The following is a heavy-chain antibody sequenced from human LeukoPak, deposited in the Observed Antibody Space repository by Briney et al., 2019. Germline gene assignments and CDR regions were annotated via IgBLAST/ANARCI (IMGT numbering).Heavy chain of an antibody. D-gene: IGHD4-17*01. J-gene: IGHJ6*03. CDR2: IYYSGST. CDR3: ARGTVWGFYYYYMDV. V-gene: IGHV4-59*08. Sequence: PSETLSLTCTVSGGSISSYYWSWIRQPPGKGLEWIGYIYYSGSTNYNPSLKSRVTVSVDTSKNQFSLKLSSVTAADTAVYYCARGTVWGFYYYYMDVWGKGTTVTISS. CDR1: GGSISSYY.